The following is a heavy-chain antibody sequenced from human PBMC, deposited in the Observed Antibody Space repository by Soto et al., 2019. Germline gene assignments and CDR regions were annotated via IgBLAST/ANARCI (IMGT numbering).Heavy chain of an antibody. V-gene: IGHV3-64D*06. D-gene: IGHD1-7*01. CDR2: VSSDGGTP. J-gene: IGHJ4*02. CDR3: AREVRRYNWNYLPPDS. CDR1: GFTFNNYA. Sequence: PGGSLRLSCSASGFTFNNYAMHWVRQAPGKGLEYVSTVSSDGGTPYYADSVKGRFTISRDNSKNTLYLQMSSLRAEDTAVYYCAREVRRYNWNYLPPDSWGQGTLVTVSS.